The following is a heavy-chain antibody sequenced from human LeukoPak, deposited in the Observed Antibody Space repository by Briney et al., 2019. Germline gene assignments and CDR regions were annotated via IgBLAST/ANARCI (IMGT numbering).Heavy chain of an antibody. D-gene: IGHD3-3*01. CDR3: SRGVGVASDY. CDR2: VKPHSGDT. Sequence: GASVKVSCKTPGYTFSSYNVYSVRQDTGQGLEWMGWVKPHSGDTAYAQKFQGRVTMTRDSATSTVYMELSGLRSEDSAVLYCSRGVGVASDYWAQGTLVTVSS. J-gene: IGHJ4*02. V-gene: IGHV1-8*01. CDR1: GYTFSSYN.